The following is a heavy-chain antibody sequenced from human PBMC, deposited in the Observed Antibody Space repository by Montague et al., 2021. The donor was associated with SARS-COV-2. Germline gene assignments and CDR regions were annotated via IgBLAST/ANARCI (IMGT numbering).Heavy chain of an antibody. Sequence: SETLSLTCAVSGGSIRNYYWSWIRQPPGRGLEWIAYIYDSGNVNYNPSLKSRVTILVDTSKNQFSLKLSSVTAADTAVYYCADQPDYYYYSLDVWGQGTTATVS. J-gene: IGHJ6*02. V-gene: IGHV4-59*08. CDR2: IYDSGNV. D-gene: IGHD1-14*01. CDR3: ADQPDYYYYSLDV. CDR1: GGSIRNYY.